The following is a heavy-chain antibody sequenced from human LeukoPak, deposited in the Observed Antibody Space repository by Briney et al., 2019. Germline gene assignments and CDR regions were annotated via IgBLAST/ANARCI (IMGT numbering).Heavy chain of an antibody. V-gene: IGHV1-2*02. CDR1: GYTFTGHY. CDR3: ARDREYYDSSGLFDY. J-gene: IGHJ4*02. CDR2: INPNSGGT. Sequence: GASVKVSCKPSGYTFTGHYLHWVRQAPGQGLEWMGWINPNSGGTNYAQKFQGRVTMTRDTSISTAYMELSRLRSDDTAVYYCARDREYYDSSGLFDYWGQGTLVTVSS. D-gene: IGHD3-22*01.